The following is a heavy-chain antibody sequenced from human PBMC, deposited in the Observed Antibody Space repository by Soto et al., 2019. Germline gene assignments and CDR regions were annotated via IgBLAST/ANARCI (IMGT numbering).Heavy chain of an antibody. D-gene: IGHD3-3*01. Sequence: SETLSLTCTVSGGSISSSSYYWGWIRQPPGKGLEWIGSIYYSGSTYYNPSLKSRVTISVDTSKNQFSLKLSSVTAADTAVYYCASYYYDFWSGYYMFDYWGQGTLVTSPQ. V-gene: IGHV4-39*01. CDR2: IYYSGST. CDR1: GGSISSSSYY. J-gene: IGHJ4*02. CDR3: ASYYYDFWSGYYMFDY.